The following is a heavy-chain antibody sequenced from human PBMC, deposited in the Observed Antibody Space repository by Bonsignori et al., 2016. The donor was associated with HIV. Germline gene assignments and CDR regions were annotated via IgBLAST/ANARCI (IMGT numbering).Heavy chain of an antibody. CDR2: ISSSTSYI. CDR3: ARDLLRYCSSTNCHLV. CDR1: GFTFSSYS. Sequence: GESLKISCAASGFTFSSYSMNWVRQAPGKGLEWVSSISSSTSYIYYADSVKGRFTISRDNAKNSLYLQMNSLRAEDTAVYYCARDLLRYCSSTNCHLVWGKGTTVTVSS. J-gene: IGHJ6*04. V-gene: IGHV3-21*01. D-gene: IGHD2-2*01.